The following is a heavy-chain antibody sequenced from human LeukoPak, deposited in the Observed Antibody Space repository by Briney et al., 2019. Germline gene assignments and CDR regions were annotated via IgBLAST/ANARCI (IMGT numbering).Heavy chain of an antibody. D-gene: IGHD1-26*01. CDR2: ISSSGSTI. CDR3: ARGTGRGSYFAGVY. V-gene: IGHV3-48*03. CDR1: GLTFSSYE. J-gene: IGHJ4*02. Sequence: GGSLRLSCAASGLTFSSYEMNWVRQAPGKGLEWVSYISSSGSTIYYADSVKGRFTISRDNAKNSLYLQMNSLRAEDTAAYYCARGTGRGSYFAGVYWGQGTLVTVSS.